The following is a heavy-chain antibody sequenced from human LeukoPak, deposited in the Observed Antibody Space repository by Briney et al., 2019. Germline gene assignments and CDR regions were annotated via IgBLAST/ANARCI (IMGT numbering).Heavy chain of an antibody. CDR3: ARFGVVTKDAFDI. CDR2: INPNSGVT. CDR1: GYTFNGYY. Sequence: ASVKVSCKASGYTFNGYYIHWVRQAPGQGLEWMGWINPNSGVTKYAQQFQGRVTMTWDTSVSTAYMELYRLTSDDTAMYYCARFGVVTKDAFDIWGQGTMVTISS. J-gene: IGHJ3*02. V-gene: IGHV1-2*02. D-gene: IGHD3-3*01.